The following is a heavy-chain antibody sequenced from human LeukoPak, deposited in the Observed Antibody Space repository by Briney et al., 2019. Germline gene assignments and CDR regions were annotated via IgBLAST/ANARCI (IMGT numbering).Heavy chain of an antibody. CDR1: GYTFTGYY. J-gene: IGHJ6*02. CDR2: INPNSGGT. D-gene: IGHD3-22*01. Sequence: ASVKVSCKASGYTFTGYYMHWVRQAPGQGLEWVGWINPNSGGTNYAQKFQGRVTMTRDTSISTAYIELSRLRSDDTAVYYCARDLYYYDSSGYYYASIYYYGMDVWGQGTTVTVSS. CDR3: ARDLYYYDSSGYYYASIYYYGMDV. V-gene: IGHV1-2*02.